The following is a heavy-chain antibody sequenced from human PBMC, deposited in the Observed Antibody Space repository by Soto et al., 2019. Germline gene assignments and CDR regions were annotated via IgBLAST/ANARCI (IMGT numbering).Heavy chain of an antibody. V-gene: IGHV4-30-2*01. CDR3: ARGGGNNWFDP. D-gene: IGHD3-16*01. J-gene: IGHJ5*02. CDR1: GGSISSGGYS. Sequence: QLQLQESGSGLVKPSQTLSLTCAVSGGSISSGGYSWSWIRQPPGKGLEWIGYISNSGSTYYNPSLRSRVTISVDRSQNQFSLKLSSVTAADTAVYYWARGGGNNWFDPWGQGTLVTVSS. CDR2: ISNSGST.